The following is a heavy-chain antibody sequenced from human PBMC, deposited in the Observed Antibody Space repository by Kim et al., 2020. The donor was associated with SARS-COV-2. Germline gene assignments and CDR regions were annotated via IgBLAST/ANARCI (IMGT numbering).Heavy chain of an antibody. J-gene: IGHJ4*02. CDR2: IIPILGIA. CDR1: GGTFSSYA. CDR3: AMDGPNGLRGFDY. Sequence: SVKVSCKASGGTFSSYAISWVRQAPGQGLEWMGRIIPILGIANYAQKFQGRVTITADKSTSTAYMELSSLRSEDTAVYYCAMDGPNGLRGFDYWGQGTLVTVSS. D-gene: IGHD2-8*01. V-gene: IGHV1-69*04.